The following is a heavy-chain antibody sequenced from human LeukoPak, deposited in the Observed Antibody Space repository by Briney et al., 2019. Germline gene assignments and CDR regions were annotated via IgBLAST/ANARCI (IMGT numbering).Heavy chain of an antibody. D-gene: IGHD5-24*01. CDR3: ARTPDGPDY. CDR1: GFTFSNYW. Sequence: PGGSLRLSCAASGFTFSNYWMTWVRQAPGKGLEWVANIKQNGGEKYYVDSVKGRFTISRDNAKNSLYLEMNNLRAEDTAVYYCARTPDGPDYWGQGTLVTASS. CDR2: IKQNGGEK. V-gene: IGHV3-7*03. J-gene: IGHJ4*02.